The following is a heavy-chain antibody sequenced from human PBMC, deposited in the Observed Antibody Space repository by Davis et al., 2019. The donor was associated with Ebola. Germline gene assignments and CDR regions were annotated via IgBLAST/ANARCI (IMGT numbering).Heavy chain of an antibody. J-gene: IGHJ6*04. V-gene: IGHV1-18*01. D-gene: IGHD6-25*01. CDR2: ISGYEDNT. Sequence: ASVKVSCKASGYTFSSHGISWVRQAPGQGLEWMGWISGYEDNTNYAPRFQGRITLTKDRATSTVYMELRSLTSDDTAVYYCARDLAASSGAHFFYFGMDVWGEGTSVAVSS. CDR1: GYTFSSHG. CDR3: ARDLAASSGAHFFYFGMDV.